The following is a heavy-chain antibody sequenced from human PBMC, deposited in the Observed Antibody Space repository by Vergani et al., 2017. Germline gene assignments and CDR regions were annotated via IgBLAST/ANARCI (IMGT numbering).Heavy chain of an antibody. D-gene: IGHD3-10*01. J-gene: IGHJ4*02. CDR2: VSGSGATP. Sequence: EVQLLESGGDLVQPGGSLRLSCEASGFTFPGYAMSWVRQAPGKGLEWVSSVSGSGATPYYADSVTGRFTISRDNSKNTLFLQLKTLRAEDTGVYYCAKDYYIMGALHYWGQGTLVAVSS. V-gene: IGHV3-23*01. CDR3: AKDYYIMGALHY. CDR1: GFTFPGYA.